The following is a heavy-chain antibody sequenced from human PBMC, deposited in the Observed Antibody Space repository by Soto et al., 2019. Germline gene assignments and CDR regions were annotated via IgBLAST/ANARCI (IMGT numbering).Heavy chain of an antibody. V-gene: IGHV3-21*01. CDR1: GFTFSSYE. CDR2: ISSSSSYI. CDR3: AKIVFRYYGMDV. J-gene: IGHJ6*02. Sequence: PGGSLRLSCAASGFTFSSYEMNWVRQAPGKGLEWVSSISSSSSYIYYADSVKGRFTISRDNAKNSLYLQMNSLRAEDTAVYYCAKIVFRYYGMDVWGQGTTVTVSS. D-gene: IGHD1-26*01.